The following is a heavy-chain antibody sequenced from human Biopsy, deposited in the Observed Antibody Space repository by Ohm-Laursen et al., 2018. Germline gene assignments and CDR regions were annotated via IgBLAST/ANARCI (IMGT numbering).Heavy chain of an antibody. D-gene: IGHD3-22*01. V-gene: IGHV1-69*06. Sequence: GSSVKVSCKTSGGTFSDYAIGWLRQAPGQGLEWMGGIIPLFGTTNYEQKFQGRVTITADKSTGTAYMDLSSLRSEDTAVYYCARDTKWLASGPIDYWGQGALVTVSS. J-gene: IGHJ4*02. CDR1: GGTFSDYA. CDR3: ARDTKWLASGPIDY. CDR2: IIPLFGTT.